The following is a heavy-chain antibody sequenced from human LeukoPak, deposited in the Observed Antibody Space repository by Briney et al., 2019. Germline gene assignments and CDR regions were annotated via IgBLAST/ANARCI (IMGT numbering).Heavy chain of an antibody. Sequence: GGSLRLSCAASGFTFSNAWMSWVRQAPGKGLEWVGRIKSKTDGGTTDYAAPVKGRFTISRDDSKNTLYLQMNSLKTEDTAVYYCTTDIPDIRGWPFDYWGQGTLVTVSS. CDR1: GFTFSNAW. J-gene: IGHJ4*02. D-gene: IGHD6-19*01. V-gene: IGHV3-15*01. CDR3: TTDIPDIRGWPFDY. CDR2: IKSKTDGGTT.